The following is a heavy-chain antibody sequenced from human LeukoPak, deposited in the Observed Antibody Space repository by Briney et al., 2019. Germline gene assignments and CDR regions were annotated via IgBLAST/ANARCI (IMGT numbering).Heavy chain of an antibody. CDR1: GYTFTSYY. CDR2: INPSGGST. CDR3: ARDSRRVLRFFGGPTDY. Sequence: GASVNVSCKASGYTFTSYYMHWVRQAPGQGLEWMGIINPSGGSTSYAQKFQGRVTMTRDTSTSTVYMELSSLRSEDTAVCYCARDSRRVLRFFGGPTDYWGQGTLVTVSS. D-gene: IGHD3-3*01. V-gene: IGHV1-46*01. J-gene: IGHJ4*02.